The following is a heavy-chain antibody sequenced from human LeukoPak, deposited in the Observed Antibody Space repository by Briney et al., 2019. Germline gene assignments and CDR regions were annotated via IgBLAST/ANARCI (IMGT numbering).Heavy chain of an antibody. D-gene: IGHD3-22*01. CDR2: INPSGGST. CDR1: GYTFTSYG. CDR3: ARERYYDSSGLD. Sequence: GASVKVSCKASGYTFTSYGISWVRQAPGQGLEWMGIINPSGGSTSYAQKFQGRVTMTRDMSTSTAYMELSRLRSDDTAVYYCARERYYDSSGLDWGQGTLVTVSS. V-gene: IGHV1-46*01. J-gene: IGHJ4*02.